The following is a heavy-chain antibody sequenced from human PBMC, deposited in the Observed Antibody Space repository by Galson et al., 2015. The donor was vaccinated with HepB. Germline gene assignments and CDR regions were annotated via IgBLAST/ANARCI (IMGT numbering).Heavy chain of an antibody. Sequence: SLRLSCAASGFTFSKHAMYWVRQAPGKGLEWVTIISHDGSDKSYGDSVKGRFTISRDNSRNTLYLQMNSLRVEDTALYYCARDGDRDIIGDGMDVWGQGTLVTVSS. J-gene: IGHJ6*02. CDR2: ISHDGSDK. V-gene: IGHV3-30*04. D-gene: IGHD3-10*01. CDR3: ARDGDRDIIGDGMDV. CDR1: GFTFSKHA.